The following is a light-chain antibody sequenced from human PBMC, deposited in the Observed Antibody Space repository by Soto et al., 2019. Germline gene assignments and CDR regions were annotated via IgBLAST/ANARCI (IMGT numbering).Light chain of an antibody. Sequence: ELVLTQSPGTLSLSPGERATLSCRASQSISSSYLAWYQQKPGQAPRLLIYGTFNRATGIPDRFSGSGSGTDFTLTISRLAPEDFAVYFCQQDGSSPYTFGQGTKLEI. V-gene: IGKV3-20*01. CDR3: QQDGSSPYT. CDR1: QSISSSY. J-gene: IGKJ2*01. CDR2: GTF.